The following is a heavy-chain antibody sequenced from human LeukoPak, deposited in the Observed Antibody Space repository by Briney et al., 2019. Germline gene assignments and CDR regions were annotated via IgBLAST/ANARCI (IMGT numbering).Heavy chain of an antibody. CDR2: IWYDGSNK. CDR1: GFTFSSYG. Sequence: GGSLRLSCAASGFTFSSYGMHWVRQAPGKGLEWVAVIWYDGSNKYYADSVKGRFTISRDNSKNTLYLQMNSLRAEDTAVYYCARGEPAAISGFDYWGQGTLATVSS. J-gene: IGHJ4*02. V-gene: IGHV3-33*01. CDR3: ARGEPAAISGFDY. D-gene: IGHD2-2*02.